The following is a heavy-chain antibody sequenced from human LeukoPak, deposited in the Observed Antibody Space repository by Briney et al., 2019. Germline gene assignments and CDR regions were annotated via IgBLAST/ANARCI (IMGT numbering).Heavy chain of an antibody. Sequence: SETLSLTCTVSGGSISSSSYYWGWIRQPPGKGLEWIGSIYYSGSTYYNPSLKSRVTISVDTSKNQFSLKLSSVTAADTAVYFWARKYRVDNWFDPWGQGTLVTVSS. CDR3: ARKYRVDNWFDP. D-gene: IGHD2-2*01. J-gene: IGHJ5*02. CDR1: GGSISSSSYY. CDR2: IYYSGST. V-gene: IGHV4-39*07.